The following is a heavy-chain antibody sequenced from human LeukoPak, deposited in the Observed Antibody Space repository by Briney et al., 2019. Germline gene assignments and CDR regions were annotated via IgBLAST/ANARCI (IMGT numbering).Heavy chain of an antibody. CDR1: GYTFTGYY. CDR2: IKPNSGDT. CDR3: ASGRTIFYYYMDV. D-gene: IGHD3-3*02. J-gene: IGHJ6*03. Sequence: ASVKVSCKASGYTFTGYYIHWVRQAPGQGLEWMGWIKPNSGDTNYAQKFQGRVTMTRDTSISTVCMELSRLRFDDTAVYYCASGRTIFYYYMDVWGKGTTVTISS. V-gene: IGHV1-2*02.